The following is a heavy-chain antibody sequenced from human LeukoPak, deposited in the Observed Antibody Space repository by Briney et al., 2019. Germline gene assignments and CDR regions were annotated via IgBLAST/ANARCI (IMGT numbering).Heavy chain of an antibody. CDR2: ISYDGSNK. CDR3: AKHVSIAARLGYYYYMDV. J-gene: IGHJ6*03. D-gene: IGHD6-6*01. CDR1: GFTFSSYG. Sequence: GGSLRLSCAASGFTFSSYGMHWVRQAPGKGLEWVAVISYDGSNKYYADSVKGRFTISRDNSKNTLYLQMNSLRAEDTAVYYCAKHVSIAARLGYYYYMDVWGKGTTVTISS. V-gene: IGHV3-30*18.